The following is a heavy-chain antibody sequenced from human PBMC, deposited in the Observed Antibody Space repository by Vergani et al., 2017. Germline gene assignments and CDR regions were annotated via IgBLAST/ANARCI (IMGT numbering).Heavy chain of an antibody. D-gene: IGHD3-22*01. J-gene: IGHJ4*02. CDR3: ARMESSGYYRKYYFDY. V-gene: IGHV3-48*03. CDR2: ISSSGSTI. CDR1: RFTFSSYE. Sequence: EVQLVESGGGLVQPGGSLRLSCAASRFTFSSYEMNWVRQAPGKGLEWVSYISSSGSTIYYADSVKGRFTISRDNAKNSLYLQMNSLRAEDTAVYYCARMESSGYYRKYYFDYWGQGTLVTVSS.